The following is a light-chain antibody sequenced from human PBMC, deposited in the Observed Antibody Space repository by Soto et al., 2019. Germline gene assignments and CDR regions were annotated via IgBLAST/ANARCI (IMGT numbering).Light chain of an antibody. CDR1: SSNIGAGYD. J-gene: IGLJ1*01. Sequence: QAVVTQPPPVSGAPGQRVTISCTGSSSNIGAGYDVHWYQQLPGTAPKLLIYGNSNRPSGVPDRFSGSKSGTSASLAITGLQAEDEADYYCQSYDSSLSGLVFGTGTKLTVL. CDR2: GNS. V-gene: IGLV1-40*01. CDR3: QSYDSSLSGLV.